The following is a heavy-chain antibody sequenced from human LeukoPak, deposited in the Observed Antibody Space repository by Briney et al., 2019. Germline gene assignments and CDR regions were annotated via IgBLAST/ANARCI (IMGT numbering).Heavy chain of an antibody. Sequence: PGGSLRLPCAASGFTFSRYAMHWVRQAPGKGLEWVAVISRDGENQNYADSVKGRLTISRDNSKNTLFLQMNSLRADDTAVYYCARDPGYDSSGYWGYWGQGTLVTVSS. CDR2: ISRDGENQ. V-gene: IGHV3-30*04. D-gene: IGHD3-22*01. CDR1: GFTFSRYA. J-gene: IGHJ4*02. CDR3: ARDPGYDSSGYWGY.